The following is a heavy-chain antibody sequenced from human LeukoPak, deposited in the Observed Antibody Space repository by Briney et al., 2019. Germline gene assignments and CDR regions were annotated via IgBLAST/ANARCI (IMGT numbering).Heavy chain of an antibody. V-gene: IGHV3-7*01. D-gene: IGHD6-19*01. J-gene: IGHJ5*02. CDR2: TNQDGSRE. CDR1: GFPFSNAW. CDR3: ARDSGWTFDP. Sequence: GGSLRLSCAAYGFPFSNAWMSWVRQAPGKGLEWVANTNQDGSREKYADSVRGRFTVSRDNAKNSVYLQMNSLGVEDTAIYYCARDSGWTFDPWGQGTLVTVSS.